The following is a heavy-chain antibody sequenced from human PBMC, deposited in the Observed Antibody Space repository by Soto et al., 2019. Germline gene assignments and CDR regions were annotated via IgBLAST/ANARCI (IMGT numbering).Heavy chain of an antibody. V-gene: IGHV3-30-3*01. J-gene: IGHJ4*02. Sequence: PGGSLRLSCAASGFTFSSYAMHWVRQAPGKGLEWVAVISYDGSNKYYADSVKGRFTISRDNSKNTLYLQMNSLRAEDTAVYYCARDRRIAAAGTAYFDYWGQGTLVTVSS. D-gene: IGHD6-13*01. CDR1: GFTFSSYA. CDR3: ARDRRIAAAGTAYFDY. CDR2: ISYDGSNK.